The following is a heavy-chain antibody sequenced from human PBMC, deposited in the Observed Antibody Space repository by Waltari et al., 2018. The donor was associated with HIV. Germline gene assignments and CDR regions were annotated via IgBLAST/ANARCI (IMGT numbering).Heavy chain of an antibody. Sequence: QVEMVESGGGLVQPGGCVRLPCAASGSIFRDFAIHWVRQAPGKGLEWVAVISRDGSSKYYAVSVQGRFTISRDNSKNSLHLHMNSLRPKDTAVYYCAREGIVAAPFDFWGLGTLVTVSS. D-gene: IGHD2-15*01. CDR1: GSIFRDFA. V-gene: IGHV3-30*11. J-gene: IGHJ4*02. CDR3: AREGIVAAPFDF. CDR2: ISRDGSSK.